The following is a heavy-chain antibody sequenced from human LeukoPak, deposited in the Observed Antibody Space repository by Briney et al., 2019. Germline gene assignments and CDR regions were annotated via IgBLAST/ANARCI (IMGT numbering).Heavy chain of an antibody. CDR2: IHFSGST. CDR3: ATQASGYNVGSLDF. J-gene: IGHJ4*02. D-gene: IGHD5/OR15-5a*01. CDR1: DASISGYY. Sequence: SETLSLTCTVSDASISGYYWSWIRQPPGKGLEWIGSIHFSGSTNYNPSLKSRVTMSVDTSKNLFSLNLNSLTAADTAVYYCATQASGYNVGSLDFWGQGTLVTVSS. V-gene: IGHV4-59*08.